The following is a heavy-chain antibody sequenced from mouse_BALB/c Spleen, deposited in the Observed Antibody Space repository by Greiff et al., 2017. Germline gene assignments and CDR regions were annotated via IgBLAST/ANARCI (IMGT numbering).Heavy chain of an antibody. CDR1: GYTFTNYW. CDR2: IYPGGGYT. Sequence: VQLQQSGAELVRPGTSVKISCKASGYTFTNYWLGWVKQRPGHGLEWIGDIYPGGGYTNYNEKFKGKATLTADTSSSTAYMQLSSLTSEDSAVYFCARSPYYGSSYVTHFDVWGAGTTVTVSS. J-gene: IGHJ1*01. V-gene: IGHV1-63*02. CDR3: ARSPYYGSSYVTHFDV. D-gene: IGHD1-1*01.